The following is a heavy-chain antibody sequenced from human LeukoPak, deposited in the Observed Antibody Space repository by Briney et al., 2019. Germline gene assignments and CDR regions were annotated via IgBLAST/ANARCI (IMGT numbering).Heavy chain of an antibody. CDR3: ARGRVAAAGTPGH. V-gene: IGHV4-34*01. CDR2: INHSGST. J-gene: IGHJ4*02. Sequence: SGTLSLTCAVYGGSFSGYYWSWIRQPPGKGLEWIGEINHSGSTNYNPSLKSRVTISVDTSKNQFSLKLSSVTAADTAVYYCARGRVAAAGTPGHWGQGTLVTVSS. D-gene: IGHD6-13*01. CDR1: GGSFSGYY.